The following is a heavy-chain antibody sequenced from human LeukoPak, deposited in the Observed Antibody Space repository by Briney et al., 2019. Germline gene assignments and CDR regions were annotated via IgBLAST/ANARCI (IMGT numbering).Heavy chain of an antibody. CDR1: GYTFTSYG. J-gene: IGHJ5*02. V-gene: IGHV1-18*01. Sequence: ASVKVPCKASGYTFTSYGISWVRQAPGQGLEWMGWISAYNGNTNYAQKFQGRVTLTTDTSTRTAYMELRSLTSDDTAVYYCAREGNTWLDPWGQGALVTVSS. CDR3: AREGNTWLDP. CDR2: ISAYNGNT.